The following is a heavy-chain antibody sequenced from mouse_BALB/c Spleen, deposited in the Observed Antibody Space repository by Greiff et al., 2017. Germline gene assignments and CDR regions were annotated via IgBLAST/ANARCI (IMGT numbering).Heavy chain of an antibody. V-gene: IGHV2-2*02. Sequence: QVQLQQSGPGLVQPSQSLSITCTVSGFSLTSYGVHWVRQSPGKGLEWLGVIWSGGSTDYNAAFISRLSISKDNSKSQVFFKMNSLQANDTAIYYCARRGGYGNYVFQYYYAMDYWGQGTSVTVSS. CDR3: ARRGGYGNYVFQYYYAMDY. CDR2: IWSGGST. CDR1: GFSLTSYG. D-gene: IGHD2-1*01. J-gene: IGHJ4*01.